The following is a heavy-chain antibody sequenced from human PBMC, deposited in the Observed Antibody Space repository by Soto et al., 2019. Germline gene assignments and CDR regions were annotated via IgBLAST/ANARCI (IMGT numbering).Heavy chain of an antibody. J-gene: IGHJ4*02. Sequence: ASETLSLTCTVSGGSISSYYWSWIRQPPGKGLEWIGCLYYSGSTNYNPSLKSRVTISVDTSRNQFSLELSSVTAADTAVYYCARHYDNSYFDCWGQGTLVTVSS. CDR3: ARHYDNSYFDC. CDR2: LYYSGST. D-gene: IGHD3-3*01. CDR1: GGSISSYY. V-gene: IGHV4-59*08.